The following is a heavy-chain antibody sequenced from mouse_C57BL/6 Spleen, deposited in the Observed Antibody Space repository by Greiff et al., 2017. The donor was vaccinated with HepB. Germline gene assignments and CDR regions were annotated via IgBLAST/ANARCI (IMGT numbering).Heavy chain of an antibody. CDR2: ISSGGSYT. D-gene: IGHD3-2*02. CDR3: ARHERAAQAPFDY. Sequence: EVHLVESGGDLVKPGGSLKLSCAASGFTFSSYGMSWVRQTPDKRLEWVATISSGGSYTYYPDSVKGRFTISRDNAKNTLYLQMSSLKSEDTAMYYCARHERAAQAPFDYWGQGTTLTVSS. J-gene: IGHJ2*01. V-gene: IGHV5-6*01. CDR1: GFTFSSYG.